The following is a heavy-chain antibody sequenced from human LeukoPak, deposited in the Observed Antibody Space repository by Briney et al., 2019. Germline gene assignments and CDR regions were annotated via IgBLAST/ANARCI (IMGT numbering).Heavy chain of an antibody. CDR1: GYTFTSYA. CDR3: ARDLMGIAVAGY. CDR2: INAGNGNT. Sequence: SVKVSCKASGYTFTSYAMHWVRQAPGQRLEWMGWINAGNGNTKYSQKFQGRVTITRDTSASTAYMELSSLRSEDTAVYYCARDLMGIAVAGYWGQGTLVTVSS. J-gene: IGHJ4*02. V-gene: IGHV1-3*01. D-gene: IGHD6-19*01.